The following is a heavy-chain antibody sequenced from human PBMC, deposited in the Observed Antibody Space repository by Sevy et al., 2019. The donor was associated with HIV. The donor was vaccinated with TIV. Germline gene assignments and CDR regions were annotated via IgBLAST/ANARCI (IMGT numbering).Heavy chain of an antibody. CDR3: ARDRRELSYDSSGYSDAFDI. CDR1: GFSFQYN. CDR2: ISSSSNYI. J-gene: IGHJ3*02. D-gene: IGHD3-22*01. Sequence: GGSLRLSCRVSGFSFQYNMNWVRQAPGKGLEWVSSISSSSNYIYYADSLKGRFTVSRDNAKNSVYLEMNSLRAEDTAVYYCARDRRELSYDSSGYSDAFDIWGQGTLVTVSS. V-gene: IGHV3-21*01.